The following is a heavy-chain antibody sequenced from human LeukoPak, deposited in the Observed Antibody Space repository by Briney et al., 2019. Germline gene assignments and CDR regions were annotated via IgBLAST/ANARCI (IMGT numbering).Heavy chain of an antibody. Sequence: SETLSLTCTVSGGSISSGDYYWSWIRQPPGKGLEWIGYIYYSGSTCYNPSLKSRVTISVDTSKNQFSLKLSSVTAADTAVYYCAREEMATIGNWGQGTLVTVSS. CDR2: IYYSGST. CDR1: GGSISSGDYY. CDR3: AREEMATIGN. J-gene: IGHJ4*02. V-gene: IGHV4-30-4*01. D-gene: IGHD5-24*01.